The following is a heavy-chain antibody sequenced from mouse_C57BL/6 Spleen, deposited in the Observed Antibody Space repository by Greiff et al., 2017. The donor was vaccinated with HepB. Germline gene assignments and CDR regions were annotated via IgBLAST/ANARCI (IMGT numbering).Heavy chain of an antibody. J-gene: IGHJ1*03. CDR1: GYSFTGYY. CDR3: AIPYYYGSSYWYFDG. CDR2: INPSTGGT. D-gene: IGHD1-1*01. V-gene: IGHV1-42*01. Sequence: VQLQHSGPELVKPGASVKISCKASGYSFTGYYMNWVKQSPEKSLEWIGEINPSTGGTTYNQKFKAKATLTVDKSSSTAYMQLKSLTSEDSAVHYCAIPYYYGSSYWYFDGWGTGTTVTVSS.